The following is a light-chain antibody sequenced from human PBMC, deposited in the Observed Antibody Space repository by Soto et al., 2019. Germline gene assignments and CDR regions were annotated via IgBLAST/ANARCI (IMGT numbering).Light chain of an antibody. J-gene: IGLJ3*02. Sequence: QSALTQPASVSGSPGQSITISCTGTSSDVGRYNYVSWYQQHPGKAPNLMIYEVSNRPSGVSNRFSGSKSGNTASLTISGRQAEDEADYYCSSFTRSNTLVFGGGTKVNVL. CDR3: SSFTRSNTLV. V-gene: IGLV2-14*01. CDR2: EVS. CDR1: SSDVGRYNY.